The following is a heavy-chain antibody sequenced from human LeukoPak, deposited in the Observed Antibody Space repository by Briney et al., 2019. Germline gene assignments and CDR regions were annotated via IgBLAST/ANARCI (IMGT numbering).Heavy chain of an antibody. V-gene: IGHV3-66*01. Sequence: PGGSLRLSCAASGFTVGNNYMNWVRQAPGKGLEWVSLIYSGGTTYYADSVKGRFTISRDSSKNTLYLQMNSLRVEDTAVYYCARDPPAVTTTTYAWVQGTLVTVSS. CDR1: GFTVGNNY. D-gene: IGHD5-12*01. CDR3: ARDPPAVTTTTYA. J-gene: IGHJ5*02. CDR2: IYSGGTT.